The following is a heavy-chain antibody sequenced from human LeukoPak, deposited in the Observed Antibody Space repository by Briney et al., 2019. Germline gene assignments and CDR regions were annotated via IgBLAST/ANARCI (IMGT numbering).Heavy chain of an antibody. CDR1: GYTFTGYY. CDR2: INPNSGGT. V-gene: IGHV1-2*04. D-gene: IGHD1-26*01. J-gene: IGHJ4*02. CDR3: ARESRGYSALDY. Sequence: ASVKVSCKASGYTFTGYYMHWVRQAPGQGLEWMGWINPNSGGTNYAQKFQSWVTMTRDTSISTAYMELSRLRSDDTAVYYCARESRGYSALDYWGQGTLVTVSS.